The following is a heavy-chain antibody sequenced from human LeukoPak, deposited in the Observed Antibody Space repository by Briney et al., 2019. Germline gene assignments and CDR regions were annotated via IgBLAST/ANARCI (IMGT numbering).Heavy chain of an antibody. CDR3: ARQSALGYCSGGSCQAFDY. D-gene: IGHD2-15*01. V-gene: IGHV4-4*07. CDR2: IYATGST. J-gene: IGHJ4*02. CDR1: GGSVSYYY. Sequence: SETLSLTCTVSGGSVSYYYWSWIRQPAGKGLEWIGRIYATGSTSYNPSLKSRVTMSVDTSKNQISLKLNSVTAADTAVYYCARQSALGYCSGGSCQAFDYWGQGTLVTVSS.